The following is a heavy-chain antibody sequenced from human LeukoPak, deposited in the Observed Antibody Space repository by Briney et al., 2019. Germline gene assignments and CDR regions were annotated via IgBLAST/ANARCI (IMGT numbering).Heavy chain of an antibody. D-gene: IGHD6-19*01. V-gene: IGHV3-7*01. CDR1: GFTFSSYW. CDR2: IKQDGSEK. Sequence: GGSLRLSCAASGFTFSSYWMSWVRQAPGKGPEWVANIKQDGSEKYYVDSVKGRFTISRDNAKNSLYLQMNSLRAEDTAVYYCARTDSSGYYYFDYWGQGTLVTVSS. J-gene: IGHJ4*02. CDR3: ARTDSSGYYYFDY.